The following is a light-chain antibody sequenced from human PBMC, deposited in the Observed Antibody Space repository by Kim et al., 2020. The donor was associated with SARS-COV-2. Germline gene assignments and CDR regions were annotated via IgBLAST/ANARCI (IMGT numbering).Light chain of an antibody. Sequence: EIVLTQSPGTLSLSPGERAILSCRASQYVDSSYLVWYQQKPGQAPRLLISASSRRASGIPDRFSGSGYGTDFTLTISRLEPEDFAVYFCQQYGRPPLTFGGGTKLEIK. CDR3: QQYGRPPLT. V-gene: IGKV3-20*01. CDR1: QYVDSSY. CDR2: ASS. J-gene: IGKJ4*01.